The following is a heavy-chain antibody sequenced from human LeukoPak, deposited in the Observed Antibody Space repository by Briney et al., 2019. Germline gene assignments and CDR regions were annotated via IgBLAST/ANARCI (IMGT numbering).Heavy chain of an antibody. J-gene: IGHJ6*02. Sequence: TGGSLRLSCSASGFTFSSYAMHWVRQAPGKGLEYVSAMSSNGGSTYYADSVKGRFTISRDNSKNTLYLQMSSLRAEDTAVYYCVKYDGAGKDAPAPYGMDVSGQGTTVTVSS. D-gene: IGHD6-13*01. CDR1: GFTFSSYA. CDR3: VKYDGAGKDAPAPYGMDV. CDR2: MSSNGGST. V-gene: IGHV3-64D*06.